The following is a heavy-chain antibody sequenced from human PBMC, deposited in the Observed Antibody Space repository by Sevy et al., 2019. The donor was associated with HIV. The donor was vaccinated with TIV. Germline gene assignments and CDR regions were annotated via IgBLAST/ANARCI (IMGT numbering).Heavy chain of an antibody. CDR2: IYYSGST. J-gene: IGHJ4*02. CDR1: GGSISSYY. Sequence: SETLSLTCTVSGGSISSYYWSWIRQPPGKGLEWIGYIYYSGSTNYNPSLKSRVTISVDTSKNQFSLKLSSVTAADTAVYYCARDGEYYYDSSGYYYWGQGTLVTVSS. D-gene: IGHD3-22*01. CDR3: ARDGEYYYDSSGYYY. V-gene: IGHV4-59*01.